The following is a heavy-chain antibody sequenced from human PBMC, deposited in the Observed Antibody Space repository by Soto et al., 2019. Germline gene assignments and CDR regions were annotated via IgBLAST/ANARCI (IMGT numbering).Heavy chain of an antibody. V-gene: IGHV3-21*06. Sequence: PGGSLRLSCADSGFRFSSYSMSWVRQTPGKGLEWVAAITATGDRTYYADSVKGRFSISRDNANNLVSLQMSSLRGEDTALYYCAKFTEPGYSSIWYYFEYWGQGTPVTVSS. CDR2: ITATGDRT. CDR3: AKFTEPGYSSIWYYFEY. D-gene: IGHD2-2*01. J-gene: IGHJ4*02. CDR1: GFRFSSYS.